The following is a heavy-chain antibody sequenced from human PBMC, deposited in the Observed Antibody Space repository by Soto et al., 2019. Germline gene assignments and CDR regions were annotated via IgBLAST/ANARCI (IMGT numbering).Heavy chain of an antibody. D-gene: IGHD3-22*01. V-gene: IGHV1-18*01. CDR2: ISAYNGNT. Sequence: ASVKVSCKASGYTFTSYGISWVRQAPGQGLEWMGWISAYNGNTNYAQKNQGRVNMTTDTSSSTAYMELRSLSSDDTAVYYCASPSPQTYYYDSSGPKNDAFDIWGQGTMVTVSS. J-gene: IGHJ3*02. CDR3: ASPSPQTYYYDSSGPKNDAFDI. CDR1: GYTFTSYG.